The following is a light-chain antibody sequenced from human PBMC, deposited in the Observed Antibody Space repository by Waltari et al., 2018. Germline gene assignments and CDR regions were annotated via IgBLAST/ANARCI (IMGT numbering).Light chain of an antibody. V-gene: IGKV1-5*03. CDR1: QSISSW. CDR2: KAS. CDR3: QQYNSYSS. Sequence: DIQMNQSPSTLSASVGDRVTITCRASQSISSWLAWYKQKPGKAPKLLIYKASSLESGVPSRFSGSGSGTEFTLTISSLQPDDFATYYCQQYNSYSSFGQGTKLEIK. J-gene: IGKJ2*03.